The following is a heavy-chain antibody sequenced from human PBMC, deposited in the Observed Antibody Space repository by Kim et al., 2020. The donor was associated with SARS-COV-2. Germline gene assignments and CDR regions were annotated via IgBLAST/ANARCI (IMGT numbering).Heavy chain of an antibody. Sequence: SETLSLTCTVSGGSISSYYWSWIRQPPGKGLEWIGYIYYSGSTNYNPSLKSRVTISVDTSKNQFSLKLSSVTAADTAVYYCARQKAITIFGVVSLASTTDVWGKGTTVTVSS. CDR1: GGSISSYY. V-gene: IGHV4-59*08. D-gene: IGHD3-3*01. CDR2: IYYSGST. J-gene: IGHJ6*04. CDR3: ARQKAITIFGVVSLASTTDV.